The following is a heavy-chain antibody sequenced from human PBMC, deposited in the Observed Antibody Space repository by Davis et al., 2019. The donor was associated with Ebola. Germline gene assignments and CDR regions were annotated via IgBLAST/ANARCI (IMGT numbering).Heavy chain of an antibody. CDR1: GYSISSGYY. CDR3: ARDRSESSGYYIYYYYGMDV. D-gene: IGHD3-22*01. CDR2: IYHSGST. V-gene: IGHV4-38-2*02. Sequence: MPSETLSLTCTASGYSISSGYYWGWIRLPPGKGLEWIGSIYHSGSTYYNPSLKSRVTISVDTSKNQFSLKLSCVTAADTAGYYCARDRSESSGYYIYYYYGMDVWGKGTTVTVSS. J-gene: IGHJ6*04.